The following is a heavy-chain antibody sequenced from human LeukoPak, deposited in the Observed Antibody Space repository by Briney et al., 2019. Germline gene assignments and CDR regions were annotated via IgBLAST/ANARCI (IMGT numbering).Heavy chain of an antibody. Sequence: GRSLRLSCAASGFTFSACAMHWVRQAPGKGLEWVAVIPYDGNNKYYADSVKGRFTISRDNSKNTLYLQMNSLRVEDAAMYYCASGGFYDFWSGYYTPFDYWGQGTLVTVSS. CDR1: GFTFSACA. J-gene: IGHJ4*02. V-gene: IGHV3-30*01. CDR3: ASGGFYDFWSGYYTPFDY. CDR2: IPYDGNNK. D-gene: IGHD3-3*01.